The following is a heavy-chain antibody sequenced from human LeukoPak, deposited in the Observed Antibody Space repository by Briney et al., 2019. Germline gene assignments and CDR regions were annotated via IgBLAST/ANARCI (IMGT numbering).Heavy chain of an antibody. D-gene: IGHD3-22*01. V-gene: IGHV4-34*01. J-gene: IGHJ4*02. CDR3: ARSRRRASYYYDSSGYSRLILDY. CDR1: GGSFSGYY. CDR2: INHSGST. Sequence: SETLSLTCAVYGGSFSGYYWSWIRQPPGKGLEWIGEINHSGSTNYNPSLKSRVTISVDTSKNQFSLKLSSVTAADTAVYYCARSRRRASYYYDSSGYSRLILDYWGQGTLVTVSS.